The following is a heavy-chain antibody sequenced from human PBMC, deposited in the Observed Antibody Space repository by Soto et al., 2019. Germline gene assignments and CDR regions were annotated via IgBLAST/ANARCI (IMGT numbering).Heavy chain of an antibody. J-gene: IGHJ4*02. CDR3: AKSLGINFGVVIIELDY. Sequence: EVQLLESGGGLVQPGGSLRLSCAASGFTFSSYAMSWVRQAPGKGLEWVSAISGSGGSTYYADSVKGRFTISRDNSKNKLYLQMNSLRAEDTAVYYCAKSLGINFGVVIIELDYWGQGTLVTVSS. V-gene: IGHV3-23*01. CDR2: ISGSGGST. D-gene: IGHD3-3*01. CDR1: GFTFSSYA.